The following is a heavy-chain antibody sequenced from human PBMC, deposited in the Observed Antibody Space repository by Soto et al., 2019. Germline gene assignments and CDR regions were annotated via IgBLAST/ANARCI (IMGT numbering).Heavy chain of an antibody. CDR2: IYWDDDK. V-gene: IGHV2-5*02. Sequence: QITLKESGPTLVKPTQTLTLTCTFSGFSLSSTRMAVGWIRQPPGKALEWLALIYWDDDKRYSPFLKSRLTITKDTSKNQVVLTRSTMDPVDTARYYCAHIVVAGLGYYFDYWGQGTLVTVSS. J-gene: IGHJ4*02. CDR1: GFSLSSTRMA. D-gene: IGHD6-19*01. CDR3: AHIVVAGLGYYFDY.